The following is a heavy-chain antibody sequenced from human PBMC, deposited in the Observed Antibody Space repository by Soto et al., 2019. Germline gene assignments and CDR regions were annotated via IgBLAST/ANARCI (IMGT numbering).Heavy chain of an antibody. CDR1: GFTFSSYA. D-gene: IGHD6-6*01. J-gene: IGHJ6*02. CDR2: ISGSGGST. Sequence: GGSLRLSCAASGFTFSSYAMSWVRQAPGKGLEWVSAISGSGGSTYYADSVKGRFTISRDNSKNTLYLQMSSLRAEDTAVYYCAKVSSSTGYYYYYGVDVWGQGTTVTVSS. CDR3: AKVSSSTGYYYYYGVDV. V-gene: IGHV3-23*01.